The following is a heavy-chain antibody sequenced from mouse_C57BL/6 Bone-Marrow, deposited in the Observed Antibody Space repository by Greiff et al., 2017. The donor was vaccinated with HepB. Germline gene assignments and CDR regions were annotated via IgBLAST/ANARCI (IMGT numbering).Heavy chain of an antibody. D-gene: IGHD2-5*01. V-gene: IGHV1-54*01. CDR1: GYAFTNYL. CDR2: INPGSGGT. Sequence: VQLQQSGAELVRPGTSVKVSCKASGYAFTNYLIEWVKQRPGQGLEWIGVINPGSGGTYYNEKFKGKATLTADKSSSTAYMQLSILTSEDSAVYFCARSPYYSNYLYAMDYWGQGTSVTVSS. J-gene: IGHJ4*01. CDR3: ARSPYYSNYLYAMDY.